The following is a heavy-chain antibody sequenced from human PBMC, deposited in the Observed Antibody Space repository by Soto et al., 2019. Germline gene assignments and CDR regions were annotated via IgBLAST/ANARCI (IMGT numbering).Heavy chain of an antibody. J-gene: IGHJ4*02. Sequence: GSLRLSCETSGFTFGNYGMGWVRQAPGKGRYCVSGISSSSRRTYYADSVRGRFTISRDNSKNTLYLQMDTLRADDTAVYYWEKVANSGLVIEYFDSWGQGS. V-gene: IGHV3-23*01. D-gene: IGHD1-1*01. CDR3: EKVANSGLVIEYFDS. CDR2: ISSSSRRT. CDR1: GFTFGNYG.